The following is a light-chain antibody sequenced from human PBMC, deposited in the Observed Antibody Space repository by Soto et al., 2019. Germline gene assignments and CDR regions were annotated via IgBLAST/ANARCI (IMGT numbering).Light chain of an antibody. J-gene: IGKJ1*01. CDR1: QAVNTR. V-gene: IGKV3-11*01. Sequence: EIVLTHSPATLSSFPFYIVTLSFSSSQAVNTRLAWYQHKPGQAPRLLIYLTSNRAAGIPARFSGSGSETAFTLTISDVEPEDFAVYYCHKRQSWPRKFGQGTKVDIK. CDR3: HKRQSWPRK. CDR2: LTS.